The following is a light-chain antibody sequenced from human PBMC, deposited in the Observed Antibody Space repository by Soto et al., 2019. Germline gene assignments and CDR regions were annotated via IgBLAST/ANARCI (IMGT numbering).Light chain of an antibody. Sequence: EIVLTQSPGTLSLSPGERVTLSCRASQSVSSSYLAWYQQKNGQAPRLLIYGASSRDTGIPDRFSGSGSGTDFTLTISRLEPEDFELYYCQQRSNWPITFGQGTRLEIK. CDR1: QSVSSSY. V-gene: IGKV3D-20*02. J-gene: IGKJ5*01. CDR3: QQRSNWPIT. CDR2: GAS.